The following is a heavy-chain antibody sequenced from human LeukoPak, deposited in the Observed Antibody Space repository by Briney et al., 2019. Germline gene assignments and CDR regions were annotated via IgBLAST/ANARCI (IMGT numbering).Heavy chain of an antibody. J-gene: IGHJ3*02. Sequence: GGSLRLSCAASGFTFIAYSMNWVRQAQGKGLEWESSISSSSAYIHYADSVEGRVTVSRDNAKNSLYLQMNSLRAEDTAVYYCARENFYDSSGYDAFDIWGQGTMVTVSS. CDR3: ARENFYDSSGYDAFDI. D-gene: IGHD3-22*01. CDR2: ISSSSAYI. V-gene: IGHV3-21*01. CDR1: GFTFIAYS.